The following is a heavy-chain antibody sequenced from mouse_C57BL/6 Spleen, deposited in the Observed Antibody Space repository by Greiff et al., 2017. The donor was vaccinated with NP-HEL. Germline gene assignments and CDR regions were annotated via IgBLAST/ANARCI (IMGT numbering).Heavy chain of an antibody. J-gene: IGHJ1*03. V-gene: IGHV5-16*01. Sequence: EVMLVESEGGLVQPGSSMKLSCTASGFTFSDYYMAWVRQVPEKGLEWVANINYDGSSTYYLDSLKSRFIISRDNAKNILYLQMSSLKSEDTATYYCARVSSYRYFDVWGTGTTVTVSS. CDR1: GFTFSDYY. D-gene: IGHD1-1*01. CDR3: ARVSSYRYFDV. CDR2: INYDGSST.